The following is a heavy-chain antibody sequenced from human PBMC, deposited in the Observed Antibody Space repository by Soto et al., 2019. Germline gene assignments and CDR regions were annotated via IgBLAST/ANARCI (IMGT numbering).Heavy chain of an antibody. V-gene: IGHV3-23*01. CDR3: AKIAYYDILAGPRKYSWFEP. J-gene: IGHJ5*02. CDR2: ISGGGGST. Sequence: EVQLLESGGGLVQPGGSLRLSCAASGFTFSSYAMTWVRQAPGKGLEWVSAISGGGGSTYYADSVKGRFTISRDNSKNTLNLQMNSLRAEDTAVYYCAKIAYYDILAGPRKYSWFEPWGQGTLVTVSS. D-gene: IGHD3-9*01. CDR1: GFTFSSYA.